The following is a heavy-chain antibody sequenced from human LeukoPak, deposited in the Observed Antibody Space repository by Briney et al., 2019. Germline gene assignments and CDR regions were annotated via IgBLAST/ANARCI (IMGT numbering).Heavy chain of an antibody. Sequence: GGSLRLSCAGSGFTFSTHGMNWVRQAPGKGLEWVSYISSSGSTIYYADSVKGRFTISRDNAKNSLYLQMNSLRAEDTAVYYCVRGIVVVTAIPRYWFDPWGQGTLVTVSS. CDR1: GFTFSTHG. D-gene: IGHD2-21*02. V-gene: IGHV3-48*04. J-gene: IGHJ5*02. CDR2: ISSSGSTI. CDR3: VRGIVVVTAIPRYWFDP.